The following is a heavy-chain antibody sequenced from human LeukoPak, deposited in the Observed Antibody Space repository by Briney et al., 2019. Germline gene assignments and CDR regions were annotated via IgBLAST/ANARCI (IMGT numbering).Heavy chain of an antibody. CDR2: ISDSGGST. CDR1: GFTFSNYS. Sequence: GGSLRLSCAASGFTFSNYSMNWVRQAPGKGLEWVSGISDSGGSTYYADSVKGRFIISRDNSKNTLYLQMNSLRAEDTALYYCAKAWWNSHLGFDCWGQGTLVTVSS. J-gene: IGHJ4*02. D-gene: IGHD2-15*01. V-gene: IGHV3-23*01. CDR3: AKAWWNSHLGFDC.